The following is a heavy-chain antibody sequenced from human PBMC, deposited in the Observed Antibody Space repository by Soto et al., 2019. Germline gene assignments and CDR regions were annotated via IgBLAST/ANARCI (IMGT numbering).Heavy chain of an antibody. J-gene: IGHJ6*03. D-gene: IGHD1-7*01. V-gene: IGHV3-11*01. CDR3: ARDNWNWDYYYMDV. CDR1: GFTFSDYY. Sequence: GGSLRLSCAASGFTFSDYYMSWIRQAPGKGLEWVSYISSSGSTIYYADSVKGRFTISRDNAKNSLYLQMNSLRAEDTAVYYCARDNWNWDYYYMDVWGKGTTVTVSS. CDR2: ISSSGSTI.